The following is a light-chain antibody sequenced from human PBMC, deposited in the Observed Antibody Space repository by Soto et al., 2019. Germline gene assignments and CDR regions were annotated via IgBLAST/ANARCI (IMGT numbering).Light chain of an antibody. CDR1: QRLNY. J-gene: IGKJ5*01. CDR3: QQANSFPIT. Sequence: DIQMTQSPSSVSASVGDRVTITCRASQRLNYLAWYQQKPGKAPKLLIYEATNLQSGVPPRFSGSGSGTDFTLTISSLQPEDFATYFCQQANSFPITFGQGTRLEI. CDR2: EAT. V-gene: IGKV1-12*01.